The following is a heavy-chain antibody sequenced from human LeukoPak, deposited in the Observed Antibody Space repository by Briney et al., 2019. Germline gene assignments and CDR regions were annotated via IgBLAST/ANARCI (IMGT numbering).Heavy chain of an antibody. J-gene: IGHJ4*02. CDR1: GYTFTSYG. D-gene: IGHD4-17*01. Sequence: GASVKVSCKASGYTFTSYGIIWLRQAPGQGLEWMGWISAYNGNTNYAQMFQGRVTMTTDTSTSTAYMELRSLGSDDTAVYYCARETTVTSQSFDYWGQGTLVTVSS. CDR2: ISAYNGNT. CDR3: ARETTVTSQSFDY. V-gene: IGHV1-18*01.